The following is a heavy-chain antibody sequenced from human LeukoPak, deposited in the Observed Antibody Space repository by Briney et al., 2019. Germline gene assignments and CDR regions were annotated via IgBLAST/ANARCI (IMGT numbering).Heavy chain of an antibody. Sequence: GGSLRLSCAASGFTFSSYGRSWVRQAPGEGLEWFSAISDSGGSIYYADSVKGRFTISRDNSKNTLYLQMNSLRAEDTTVYYCAKGASYYDTSGYYWDAFDIWGQGTMVTVSS. CDR3: AKGASYYDTSGYYWDAFDI. D-gene: IGHD3-22*01. J-gene: IGHJ3*02. CDR2: ISDSGGSI. CDR1: GFTFSSYG. V-gene: IGHV3-23*01.